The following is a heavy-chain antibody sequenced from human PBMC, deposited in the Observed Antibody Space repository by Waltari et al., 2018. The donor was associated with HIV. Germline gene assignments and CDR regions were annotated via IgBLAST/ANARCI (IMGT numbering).Heavy chain of an antibody. CDR2: IGTYNGNA. CDR3: ARSHCAVTSCGSIDY. CDR1: GYPFTTYG. J-gene: IGHJ4*02. Sequence: QVHLVQSGAQVKKPGASVKVSCKASGYPFTTYGITWVRQAPGQGLEWLGWIGTYNGNADFAPKTQVRIHLTIDTSTSTAYMELTSLRSDDTAVYYCARSHCAVTSCGSIDYWGQGTLVTVSS. D-gene: IGHD4-17*01. V-gene: IGHV1-18*01.